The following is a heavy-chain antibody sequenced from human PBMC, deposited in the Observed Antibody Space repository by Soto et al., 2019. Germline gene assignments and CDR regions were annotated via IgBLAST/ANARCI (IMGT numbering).Heavy chain of an antibody. D-gene: IGHD2-15*01. CDR3: ARAPDCSGGSCYYDSYYSGMAV. CDR2: MNPNSGNT. CDR1: GYTFTSYD. J-gene: IGHJ6*02. Sequence: GASVKVSFKASGYTFTSYDINWVRQATGQGLEWMGCMNPNSGNTVYAQKFQGRVTMTRNTSISTAYMELSSLRSEATAVYSCARAPDCSGGSCYYDSYYSGMAVWGQGTTVTVSS. V-gene: IGHV1-8*01.